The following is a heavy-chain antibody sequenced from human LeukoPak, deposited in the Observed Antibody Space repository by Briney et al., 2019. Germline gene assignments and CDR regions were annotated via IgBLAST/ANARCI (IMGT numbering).Heavy chain of an antibody. CDR1: GGSISSSNYY. CDR3: ARNFSSGWFDY. V-gene: IGHV4-39*07. CDR2: IYYSGST. Sequence: SETLSLTCTVSGGSISSSNYYWGWIRQPPGKGLEWIGSIYYSGSTSYNPSLKSRVTISVDTSKNQFSLKLSSVTAADTAVYYCARNFSSGWFDYWGQGTLVSVSS. D-gene: IGHD6-19*01. J-gene: IGHJ4*02.